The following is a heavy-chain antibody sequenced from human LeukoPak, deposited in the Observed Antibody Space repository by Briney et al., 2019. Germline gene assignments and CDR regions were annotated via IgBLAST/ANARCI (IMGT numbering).Heavy chain of an antibody. D-gene: IGHD2-2*02. CDR3: AREGYCSSTSCYKDWFDP. V-gene: IGHV3-33*08. Sequence: GGSLRLSCAASGFTFSSYGMHWVRQAPGKGLEWVAVIWYDGSNKYYADSVKGRFTISRDNSKNTLYLQMNSLRAEDTAVYYCAREGYCSSTSCYKDWFDPWGQGTLVTVSS. J-gene: IGHJ5*02. CDR1: GFTFSSYG. CDR2: IWYDGSNK.